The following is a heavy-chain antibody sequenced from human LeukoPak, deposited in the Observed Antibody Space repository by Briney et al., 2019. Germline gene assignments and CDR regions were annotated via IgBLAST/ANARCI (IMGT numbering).Heavy chain of an antibody. V-gene: IGHV4-59*01. J-gene: IGHJ4*02. CDR2: IYYSGST. CDR3: ARGDPVEMATMPWLFDY. Sequence: SETLSLTCTVSGGSISSYYWSWIRQPPGKGLEWIGYIYYSGSTSYNPSLKSRVTISVDTSKNQFSLKLSSVTAADTAVYYCARGDPVEMATMPWLFDYWGQGTLVTVSS. CDR1: GGSISSYY. D-gene: IGHD5-24*01.